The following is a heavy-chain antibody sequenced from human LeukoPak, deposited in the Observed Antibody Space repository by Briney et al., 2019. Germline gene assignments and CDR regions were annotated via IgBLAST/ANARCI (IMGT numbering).Heavy chain of an antibody. Sequence: GRSLRLSCAASGFTFDDYAMHWVRHAPGKGLEWVSGISWNGGSIVYADSVKGRFTICRDNGKNSVYLQMNRRRAEDTALYYCAKDISYDSSGYYYGMVDYWGQGTLVTVSS. CDR3: AKDISYDSSGYYYGMVDY. V-gene: IGHV3-9*01. J-gene: IGHJ4*02. CDR2: ISWNGGSI. D-gene: IGHD3-22*01. CDR1: GFTFDDYA.